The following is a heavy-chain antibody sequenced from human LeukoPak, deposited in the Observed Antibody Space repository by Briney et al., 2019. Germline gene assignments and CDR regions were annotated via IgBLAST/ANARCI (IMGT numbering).Heavy chain of an antibody. Sequence: PGGSLRLSCAASGFTFSSYAMHWVRQAPGKGLEWVAVISYDGSNKYYADSVKGRFTISRDNSKNTLYLQMNSLRAEDTAVYYCAREGASPFGDSSGYIDYWGQGTLVTVSS. CDR2: ISYDGSNK. V-gene: IGHV3-30*04. CDR3: AREGASPFGDSSGYIDY. CDR1: GFTFSSYA. J-gene: IGHJ4*02. D-gene: IGHD3-22*01.